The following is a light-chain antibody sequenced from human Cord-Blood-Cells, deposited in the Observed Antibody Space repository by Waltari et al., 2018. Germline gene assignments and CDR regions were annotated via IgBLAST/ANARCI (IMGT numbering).Light chain of an antibody. CDR2: WAS. CDR3: QQYYSTPPT. J-gene: IGKJ1*01. V-gene: IGKV4-1*01. Sequence: DIVMTQSLDSLAVSLGERATINCKSSQSVLYSSNNKHYLAWYQQKPGQPPKLPIYWASTRESGVPDRFSGSGSGTDFTLTISSLQAEDVSVYYCQQYYSTPPTFGQGTKVEIK. CDR1: QSVLYSSNNKHY.